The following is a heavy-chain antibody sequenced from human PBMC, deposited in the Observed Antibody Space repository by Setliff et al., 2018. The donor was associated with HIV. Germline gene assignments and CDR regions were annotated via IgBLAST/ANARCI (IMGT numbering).Heavy chain of an antibody. CDR1: GFTFKNAW. CDR3: TTDLGSGRFSWNNN. Sequence: PGGSLRLSCAASGFTFKNAWMNWVRQAPGKGLEWVGRTKSKTDGGTTDYAAPVEGRLPISRDDSKTTLSLQRNSLKTEDTAIYYCTTDLGSGRFSWNNNWGQGTLVTVSS. J-gene: IGHJ4*02. V-gene: IGHV3-15*01. CDR2: TKSKTDGGTT. D-gene: IGHD1-26*01.